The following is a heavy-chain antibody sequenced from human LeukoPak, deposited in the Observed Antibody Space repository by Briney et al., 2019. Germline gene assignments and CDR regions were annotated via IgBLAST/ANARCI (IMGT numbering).Heavy chain of an antibody. J-gene: IGHJ4*02. CDR1: GFTFSSYA. Sequence: GGSLRLSCAASGFTFSSYAMSWVRQAPGKGLEWVSAISGSGGSTYYADSVKGRFTISRDNSKNTLYLQMNSRRAEDTAVYYCAKRGSSSWPHVYYFDYWGQGTLVTVSS. CDR3: AKRGSSSWPHVYYFDY. V-gene: IGHV3-23*01. CDR2: ISGSGGST. D-gene: IGHD6-13*01.